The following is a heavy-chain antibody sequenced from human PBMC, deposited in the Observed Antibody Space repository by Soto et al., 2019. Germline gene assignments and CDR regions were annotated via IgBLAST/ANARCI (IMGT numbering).Heavy chain of an antibody. V-gene: IGHV3-30*03. CDR2: TSYDGTNK. CDR3: ARAEDRGGSGGDY. CDR1: GFTFSNYG. J-gene: IGHJ4*02. D-gene: IGHD6-19*01. Sequence: QVQLVESGGGVVQPGRSLRLSCAPSGFTFSNYGMHWVRQAPGKGLEWVALTSYDGTNKYYGDSVKGRFTISRDNSKNTLFLQMNSLRPEDTAVYYCARAEDRGGSGGDYWGQGALVTVSS.